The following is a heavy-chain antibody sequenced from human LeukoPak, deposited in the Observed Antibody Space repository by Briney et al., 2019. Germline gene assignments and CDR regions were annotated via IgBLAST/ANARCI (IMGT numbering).Heavy chain of an antibody. Sequence: SETLSLTCAVYGGSFSGYYWSWIRQPPGKGLEWIGEINHSGSTNYNPSLKSRVTISVDTSKNQFSLKLSSVTAADTAVYYCARGLSGFHPFDYWGQGTLVTVSS. J-gene: IGHJ4*02. D-gene: IGHD1-26*01. CDR3: ARGLSGFHPFDY. V-gene: IGHV4-34*01. CDR2: INHSGST. CDR1: GGSFSGYY.